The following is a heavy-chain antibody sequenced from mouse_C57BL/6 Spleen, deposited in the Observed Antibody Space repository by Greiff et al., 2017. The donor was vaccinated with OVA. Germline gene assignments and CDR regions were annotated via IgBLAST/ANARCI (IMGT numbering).Heavy chain of an antibody. CDR1: GFTFSSYA. Sequence: EVQGVESGGGLVKPGGSLKLSCAASGFTFSSYAMSWVRQTPEKRLEWVATISDGGSYTYYPDNVKGRFTISRDNAKNNLYLQMSHLKSEDTAMYYCASIYYYGSSPFDDWGQGTTLTVSS. J-gene: IGHJ2*01. CDR3: ASIYYYGSSPFDD. D-gene: IGHD1-1*01. CDR2: ISDGGSYT. V-gene: IGHV5-4*01.